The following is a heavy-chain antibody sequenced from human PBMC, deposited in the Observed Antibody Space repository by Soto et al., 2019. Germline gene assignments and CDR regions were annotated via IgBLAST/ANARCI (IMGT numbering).Heavy chain of an antibody. D-gene: IGHD2-15*01. CDR2: ISGYNGNT. Sequence: QVQLVQSGAEVKKPGASVKVSCKASGYTFTSYGISWVRQAPGQGLDWMGWISGYNGNTQYAQDLQGRVTMTTDTSTSTAYMELRSVRSDDTAVYYCARFSGGSYNTYYFYYGMDVWGQGTTVTVSS. V-gene: IGHV1-18*04. CDR3: ARFSGGSYNTYYFYYGMDV. J-gene: IGHJ6*02. CDR1: GYTFTSYG.